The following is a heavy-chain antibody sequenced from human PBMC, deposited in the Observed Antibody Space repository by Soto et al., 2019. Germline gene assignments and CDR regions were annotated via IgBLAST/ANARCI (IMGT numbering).Heavy chain of an antibody. CDR1: GGSISSGGYY. J-gene: IGHJ6*02. V-gene: IGHV4-31*03. D-gene: IGHD3-22*01. CDR3: ARSLRITMILPSCMDV. Sequence: SETLSLTCTVSGGSISSGGYYWCWIRQHQGKGLEWIGYIYYSGSTYYTPSLKSRVTISVDTSKNQFSLKLSSVTAADTAVYYCARSLRITMILPSCMDVGGQRTMGSGFS. CDR2: IYYSGST.